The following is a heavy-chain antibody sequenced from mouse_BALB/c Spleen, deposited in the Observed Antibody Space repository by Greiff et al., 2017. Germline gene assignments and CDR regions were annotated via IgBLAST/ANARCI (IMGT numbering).Heavy chain of an antibody. CDR1: GFAFSSYD. CDR3: ARQDGYYDYAMDY. CDR2: ISSGGGST. D-gene: IGHD2-3*01. Sequence: VKLMESGGGLVKPGGSLKLSCAASGFAFSSYDMSWVRQTPEKRLEWVAYISSGGGSTYYPDTVKGRFTISRDNAKNTLYLQMSSLKSEDTAMYYCARQDGYYDYAMDYWGQGTSVTVSS. V-gene: IGHV5-12-1*01. J-gene: IGHJ4*01.